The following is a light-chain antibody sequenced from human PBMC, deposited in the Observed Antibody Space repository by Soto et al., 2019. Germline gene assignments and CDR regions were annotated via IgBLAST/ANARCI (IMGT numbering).Light chain of an antibody. CDR2: EGT. Sequence: QSVLTQPASVSGSPGQSITISCIGTSSDVGGYNLVSWYQQHPGRAPKLIIYEGTKRPSGVSDRFSVSKSGNTASLTISGLQADDEADYHCCSYAGRSILVFGTGTKVTVL. J-gene: IGLJ1*01. CDR3: CSYAGRSILV. V-gene: IGLV2-23*01. CDR1: SSDVGGYNL.